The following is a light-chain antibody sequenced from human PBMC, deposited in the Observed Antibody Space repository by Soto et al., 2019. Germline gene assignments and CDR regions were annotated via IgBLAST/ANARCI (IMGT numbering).Light chain of an antibody. CDR1: KNDIGVYDF. Sequence: QSALTQPPSASGSPGQSVTISCTGTKNDIGVYDFVSWYQHHPGKAPRLIIYEVVQRPSGVPDRFSGSTSGNTASLTVSGLQAADEADYFCKSYAGSNTYVVGSGTKRTVL. J-gene: IGLJ1*01. CDR3: KSYAGSNTYV. CDR2: EVV. V-gene: IGLV2-8*01.